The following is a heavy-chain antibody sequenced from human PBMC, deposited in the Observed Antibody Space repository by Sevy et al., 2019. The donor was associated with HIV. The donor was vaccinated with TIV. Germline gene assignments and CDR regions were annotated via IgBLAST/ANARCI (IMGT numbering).Heavy chain of an antibody. CDR3: ARLPITIFGVLIPPYYMDV. CDR2: IYPGDSDT. Sequence: GESLKISCKGSGYSFTSYWIGWVRQMPGKGLEWMGIIYPGDSDTRYSTSFQGQVTISADKSISTAYLQWSSLKASDTAKYYCARLPITIFGVLIPPYYMDVWGKGTTVTVSS. V-gene: IGHV5-51*01. J-gene: IGHJ6*03. CDR1: GYSFTSYW. D-gene: IGHD3-3*01.